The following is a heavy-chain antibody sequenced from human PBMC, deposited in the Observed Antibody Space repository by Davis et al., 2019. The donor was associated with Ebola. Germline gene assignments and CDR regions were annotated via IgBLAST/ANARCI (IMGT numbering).Heavy chain of an antibody. CDR3: VRGWLRAKFDY. CDR1: GVSVSINSAG. D-gene: IGHD5-12*01. CDR2: TYFNSKYYS. J-gene: IGHJ4*02. V-gene: IGHV6-1*01. Sequence: HPQTLSLTCSISGVSVSINSAGWNWIRQSPSRGLEWLGRTYFNSKYYSDYAVSVRGRIIINADESKNQLSLQLNSVTPDDTAVYYCVRGWLRAKFDYWGQGTLVTVSS.